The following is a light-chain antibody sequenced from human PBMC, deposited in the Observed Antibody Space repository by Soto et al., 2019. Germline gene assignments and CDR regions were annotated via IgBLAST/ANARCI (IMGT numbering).Light chain of an antibody. CDR3: SSHTSSGTDV. Sequence: QSALTQPASVSGSPGQSIAISCTGTSTDVGSSNYVSWYQQHPGKAPKLMIFDVNNRPSGVSDRFSGSKSGNTASLTISGLQAEDEADYYCSSHTSSGTDVFGTGTKLTVL. CDR2: DVN. V-gene: IGLV2-14*01. CDR1: STDVGSSNY. J-gene: IGLJ1*01.